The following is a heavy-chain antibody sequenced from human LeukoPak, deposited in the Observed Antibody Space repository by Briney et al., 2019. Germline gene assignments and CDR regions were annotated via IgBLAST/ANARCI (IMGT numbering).Heavy chain of an antibody. V-gene: IGHV1-2*02. CDR1: GYTFTGYY. J-gene: IGHJ4*02. CDR2: INPNSGDT. Sequence: ASVKVSCKASGYTFTGYYIHWVRQAPGQGLEWMGWINPNSGDTNYAQKFQGRVTMTRDTFITTAYMELTRLRSDDTAVYYCVRVLPSTGWGQGTLVTVSS. CDR3: VRVLPSTG.